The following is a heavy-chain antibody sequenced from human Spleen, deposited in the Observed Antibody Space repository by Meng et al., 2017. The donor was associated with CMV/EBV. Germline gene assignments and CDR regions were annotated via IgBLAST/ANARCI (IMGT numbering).Heavy chain of an antibody. D-gene: IGHD2/OR15-2a*01. V-gene: IGHV3-48*03. CDR2: ISSSGSTI. Sequence: GGSLRLSCAASGFTFSSYEMNWVRQAPGKGLEWVSYISSSGSTIYYADSVKGRFTISRDNAKNSLYLQMNSLGAEDTAVYYCASFLIGYYHYNGLDVWGQGTTVTVSS. CDR3: ASFLIGYYHYNGLDV. CDR1: GFTFSSYE. J-gene: IGHJ6*02.